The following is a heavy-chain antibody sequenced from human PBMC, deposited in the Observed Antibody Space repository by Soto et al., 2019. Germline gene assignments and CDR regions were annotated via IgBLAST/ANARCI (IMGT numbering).Heavy chain of an antibody. V-gene: IGHV1-46*01. CDR2: INPRSGSA. CDR1: GFPFTSFF. CDR3: VRATYSFDI. J-gene: IGHJ4*01. Sequence: ASVKVSCKASGFPFTSFFIHWVRQAPGQGLEWMGVINPRSGSANYAQKFQDRLTLTRDTSSTTVYMDLSSLKSEDTALYYCVRATYSFDIWGHGSMFTVSP.